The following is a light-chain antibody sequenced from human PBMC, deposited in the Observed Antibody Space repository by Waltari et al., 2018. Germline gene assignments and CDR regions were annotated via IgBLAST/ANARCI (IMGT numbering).Light chain of an antibody. V-gene: IGKV3-15*01. CDR2: GAS. J-gene: IGKJ2*03. Sequence: ELVLTQSPATLSLSPGERATLSCRASQSVSSSLAWYQQKPGQAPRLLIYGASSRATGIPDRFSGSGSGTDFTLTISSLEPEDFAVYYCQQYSNWPHSFGQGTKVEIK. CDR3: QQYSNWPHS. CDR1: QSVSSS.